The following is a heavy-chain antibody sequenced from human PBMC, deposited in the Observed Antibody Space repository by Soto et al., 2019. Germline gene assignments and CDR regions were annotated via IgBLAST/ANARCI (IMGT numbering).Heavy chain of an antibody. D-gene: IGHD2-21*02. V-gene: IGHV3-48*01. CDR2: ILRSSGVI. CDR3: ARDLRAALVATAMPYYMDV. Sequence: EVQLVESGGGLVQPGGSLRLSCAASGFTFGSYNMNWVRQAPGKGLERVSFILRSSGVIYYADSVKGRFTISRDNAKNSLYLQMNSLRAEDTAVYYGARDLRAALVATAMPYYMDVWGKGTTVTVSS. J-gene: IGHJ6*03. CDR1: GFTFGSYN.